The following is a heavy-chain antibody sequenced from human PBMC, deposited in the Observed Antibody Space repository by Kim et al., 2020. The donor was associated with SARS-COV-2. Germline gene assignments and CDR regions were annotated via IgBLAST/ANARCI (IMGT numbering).Heavy chain of an antibody. CDR3: ASNIAVAGHYWYFDL. J-gene: IGHJ2*01. Sequence: DSVKGRVTISIDNYKNTLYLQMNSLRAEDTAVYYCASNIAVAGHYWYFDLWRRGTLVTISS. D-gene: IGHD6-19*01. V-gene: IGHV3-30*07.